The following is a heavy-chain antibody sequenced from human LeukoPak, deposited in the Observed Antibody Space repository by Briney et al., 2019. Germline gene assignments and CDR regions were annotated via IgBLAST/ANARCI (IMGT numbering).Heavy chain of an antibody. Sequence: PGGSLRLSCAASGFTFSSYAMSWVRQAPGKGPEWVSAISGSGGSTYYADSVKGRFTISRDNSKNTLYLQMNSLRAEDTAVYYCAKAKEYYYDSNNWFDPWGQGTLVTVSS. J-gene: IGHJ5*02. V-gene: IGHV3-23*01. CDR3: AKAKEYYYDSNNWFDP. D-gene: IGHD3-22*01. CDR2: ISGSGGST. CDR1: GFTFSSYA.